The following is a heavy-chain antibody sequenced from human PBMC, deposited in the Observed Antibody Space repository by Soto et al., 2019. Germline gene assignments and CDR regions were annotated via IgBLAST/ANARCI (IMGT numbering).Heavy chain of an antibody. Sequence: GPVKVSCKASGYTFTSYDINWVRQAPGQGLEWLGWMDPNSGVTGYAQKFQGRVSMTRNISINTAHMELSSLRSEDTAVYYCARERKFDFWRKGLDVWGQGTTVTVSS. CDR2: MDPNSGVT. CDR3: ARERKFDFWRKGLDV. J-gene: IGHJ6*02. D-gene: IGHD3-3*01. V-gene: IGHV1-8*01. CDR1: GYTFTSYD.